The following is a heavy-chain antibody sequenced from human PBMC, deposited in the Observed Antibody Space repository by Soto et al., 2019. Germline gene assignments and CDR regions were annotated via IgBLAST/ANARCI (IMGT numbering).Heavy chain of an antibody. CDR3: TRIPATRAIDY. Sequence: ASVKVSCKASGYTFTSYGISWVRQAPGQGLEWMGWISAYNGNTNYAQKLQGRVTMTTDTSTSTAYMELRSLRAEDTAVYYCTRIPATRAIDYWGQGTLVTVSS. CDR2: ISAYNGNT. J-gene: IGHJ4*02. CDR1: GYTFTSYG. V-gene: IGHV1-18*01. D-gene: IGHD6-25*01.